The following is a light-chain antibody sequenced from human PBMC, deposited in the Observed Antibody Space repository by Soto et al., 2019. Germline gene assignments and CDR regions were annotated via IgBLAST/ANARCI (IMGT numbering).Light chain of an antibody. J-gene: IGKJ2*01. CDR2: SAS. CDR1: HSVSTS. Sequence: EVVMTQSPATLSVFPGERVTLSCRASHSVSTSLAWYQQKPGQAPRLLIYSASTRATDIPARFSGSGSGTEFTLTISSLESEDFAFYYCQQYIPGYTFGQGTKLEIK. CDR3: QQYIPGYT. V-gene: IGKV3-15*01.